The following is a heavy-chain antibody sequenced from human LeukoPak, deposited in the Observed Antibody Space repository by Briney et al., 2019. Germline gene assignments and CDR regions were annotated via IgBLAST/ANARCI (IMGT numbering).Heavy chain of an antibody. Sequence: ASVKVSCKASGYTFTSYDINWVRQATGQGLEWMGWMNPNSGNTGYAQKFQGRVTVTRNTSISTAYMELSSLRSEDTAVYYCALNGHYYDSSGYFNWGQGTLVTVSS. CDR3: ALNGHYYDSSGYFN. D-gene: IGHD3-22*01. CDR1: GYTFTSYD. V-gene: IGHV1-8*01. CDR2: MNPNSGNT. J-gene: IGHJ4*02.